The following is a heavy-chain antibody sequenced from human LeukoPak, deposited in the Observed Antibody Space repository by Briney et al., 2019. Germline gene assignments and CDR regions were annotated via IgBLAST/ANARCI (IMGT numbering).Heavy chain of an antibody. J-gene: IGHJ4*02. Sequence: SETLSLTCTVSGXSISSYYGSWIRQPPGKGLEWIGYIYYSGSTNYNPSLKSRVTISVDTSKNQFSLKLSSVTAADTAVYYCARGQWLVHFDYWGQGTLVTVSS. V-gene: IGHV4-59*01. D-gene: IGHD6-19*01. CDR2: IYYSGST. CDR1: GXSISSYY. CDR3: ARGQWLVHFDY.